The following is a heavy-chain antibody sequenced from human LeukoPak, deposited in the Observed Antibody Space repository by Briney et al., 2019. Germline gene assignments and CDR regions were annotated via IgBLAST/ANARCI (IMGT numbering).Heavy chain of an antibody. CDR1: GFTFSSYA. V-gene: IGHV3-30-3*01. CDR3: ARVAYQLRIWDY. CDR2: ISYDGSNK. D-gene: IGHD2-2*01. Sequence: GGSLRLSCAASGFTFSSYAMSWVRQAPGKGLEWVAVISYDGSNKYYADSVKGRFTISRDNSKNTLYLQMNSLRAEDTAVYYCARVAYQLRIWDYWGQGTLVTVSS. J-gene: IGHJ4*02.